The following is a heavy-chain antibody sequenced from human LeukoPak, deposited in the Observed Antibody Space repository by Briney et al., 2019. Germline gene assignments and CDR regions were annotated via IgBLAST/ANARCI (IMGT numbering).Heavy chain of an antibody. V-gene: IGHV3-7*04. CDR3: VRDRGWRLYDY. J-gene: IGHJ4*02. CDR2: IKPDGRDK. CDR1: GFTPTTSW. D-gene: IGHD3-10*01. Sequence: GGSLRLSCERSGFTPTTSWMDWVRPAPGKGLQWVANIKPDGRDKYHAESVRGRFTISRDNAKNSRYLEMNSLTADDTAVYYCVRDRGWRLYDYWGEGTLGTVSS.